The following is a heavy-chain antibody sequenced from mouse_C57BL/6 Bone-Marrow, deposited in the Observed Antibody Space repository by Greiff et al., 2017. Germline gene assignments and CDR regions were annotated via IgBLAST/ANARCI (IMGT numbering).Heavy chain of an antibody. D-gene: IGHD1-1*01. V-gene: IGHV12-3*01. Sequence: QVQLKESGPGLVKPSQSLFLTCSITGFPITSGYYWICIRQSPGKPLEWMGYITHSGETFYNPSLQSPISITRETSKNQFFLQLNSVTTEDTAMYYCAGDPLDYGSSYGFAYWGQGTLVTVSA. CDR1: GFPITSGYY. CDR3: AGDPLDYGSSYGFAY. CDR2: ITHSGET. J-gene: IGHJ3*01.